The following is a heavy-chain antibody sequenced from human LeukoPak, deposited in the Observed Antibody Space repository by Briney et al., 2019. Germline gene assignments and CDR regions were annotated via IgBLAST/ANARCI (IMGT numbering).Heavy chain of an antibody. J-gene: IGHJ4*02. CDR1: GLTFGIYA. D-gene: IGHD6-19*01. Sequence: GGSLRLSCAASGLTFGIYAMNWVRQAPGKGLEWVSGVTGSGRTSYYADSVKGRFTISRDNSKDTLYLQTDSLRADDTAVYYCAKEYSSGLYFDSWGQGTLVTVSS. CDR2: VTGSGRTS. CDR3: AKEYSSGLYFDS. V-gene: IGHV3-23*01.